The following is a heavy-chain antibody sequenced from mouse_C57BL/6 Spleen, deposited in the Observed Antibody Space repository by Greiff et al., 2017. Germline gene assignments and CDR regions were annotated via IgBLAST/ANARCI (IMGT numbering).Heavy chain of an antibody. CDR1: GFNIKDYY. D-gene: IGHD1-1*01. V-gene: IGHV14-2*01. Sequence: VQLQQSGAELVKPGASVKLSCTASGFNIKDYYMHWVKQRTEQGLEWIGRIDPEDGDTKYDPKFQGKATITADTSSNTADLQLSSLTSEDTTVYYCAYDGSSYWYFDVWGTGTTVTVSS. CDR3: AYDGSSYWYFDV. CDR2: IDPEDGDT. J-gene: IGHJ1*03.